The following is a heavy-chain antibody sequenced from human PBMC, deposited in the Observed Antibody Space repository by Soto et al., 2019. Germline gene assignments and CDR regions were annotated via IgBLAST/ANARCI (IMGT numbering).Heavy chain of an antibody. V-gene: IGHV3-23*01. D-gene: IGHD1-7*01. CDR2: ISGSGGST. Sequence: GGSLRLSCAASGFTFSSYAMSWVRQAPGKGLEWVSAISGSGGSTYYADSVKGRFTISRDNSKNTLYLQMNSLRAEDTAVYYCARGGIGGTVFRGYLDYWGRGTVVTVSS. CDR1: GFTFSSYA. J-gene: IGHJ4*02. CDR3: ARGGIGGTVFRGYLDY.